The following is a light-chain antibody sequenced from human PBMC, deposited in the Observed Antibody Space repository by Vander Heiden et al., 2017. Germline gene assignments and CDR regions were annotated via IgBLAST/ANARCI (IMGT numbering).Light chain of an antibody. J-gene: IGKJ4*01. Sequence: DIQMTQSPSSLSASVGDRVTITCRASQSISSYLNWYQQKPVKAPKLLIYAASSFQSGVPSRFSGSGSGTDFTLTIRSLQPEDIATYYCQQRDSTPVTFGGGTKVEIK. CDR2: AAS. CDR1: QSISSY. V-gene: IGKV1-39*01. CDR3: QQRDSTPVT.